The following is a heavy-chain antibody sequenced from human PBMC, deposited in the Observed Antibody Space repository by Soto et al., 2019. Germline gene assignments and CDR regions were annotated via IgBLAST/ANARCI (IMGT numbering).Heavy chain of an antibody. Sequence: QITLKESGPTLVKPTQTLTLTCTFSGFSLSTSGVGVGWIRQPPGKALEWLALIYWDDDKRYSPSLKSRLTITKDTSKNQVVLTMTNMDPVDTATYYCAHSHVAGSGSPASYGMDVWGQGTTVTVSS. V-gene: IGHV2-5*02. CDR1: GFSLSTSGVG. J-gene: IGHJ6*02. CDR2: IYWDDDK. D-gene: IGHD3-10*01. CDR3: AHSHVAGSGSPASYGMDV.